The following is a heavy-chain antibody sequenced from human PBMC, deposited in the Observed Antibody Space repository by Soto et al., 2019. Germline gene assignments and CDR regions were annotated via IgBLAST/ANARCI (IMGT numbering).Heavy chain of an antibody. Sequence: PSETLSLTCTVSGGSISSSSYYWGWIRHPPGKGLEWIGSIYYSGSTYYNPSLKSRVTISVDTSKNQFSLKLSSVTAADTAVYYCASFVDTARDPQSQNWFDPWGQGTLVTVSS. D-gene: IGHD5-18*01. J-gene: IGHJ5*02. CDR2: IYYSGST. V-gene: IGHV4-39*01. CDR1: GGSISSSSYY. CDR3: ASFVDTARDPQSQNWFDP.